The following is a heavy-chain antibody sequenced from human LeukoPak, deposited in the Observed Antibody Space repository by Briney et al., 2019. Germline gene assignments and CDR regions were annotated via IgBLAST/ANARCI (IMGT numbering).Heavy chain of an antibody. CDR1: GYTFTSYA. D-gene: IGHD6-19*01. CDR2: INAGNGNT. V-gene: IGHV1-3*01. J-gene: IGHJ5*02. Sequence: ASVKVSCKASGYTFTSYAMHWVRQAPGQRLEWMGWINAGNGNTKYSQKFQGRVTITRDTSASTVYMELSSLRSEDTAVYYCAREAVVAGRGPWFDPWGQGTLVTVSS. CDR3: AREAVVAGRGPWFDP.